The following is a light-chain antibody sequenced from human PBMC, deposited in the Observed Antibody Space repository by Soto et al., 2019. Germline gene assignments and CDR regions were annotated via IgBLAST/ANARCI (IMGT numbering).Light chain of an antibody. CDR1: ALPKQN. Sequence: SYELTQTPSVSVSPGQTARITCSGDALPKQNAYWYQQKPGQAPVLVIYKDIERPSGIPERFSGSSSGITVTLTISRVQAEDKADYYCQSADNSGIYYVFGTGTKVTVL. V-gene: IGLV3-25*03. CDR2: KDI. CDR3: QSADNSGIYYV. J-gene: IGLJ1*01.